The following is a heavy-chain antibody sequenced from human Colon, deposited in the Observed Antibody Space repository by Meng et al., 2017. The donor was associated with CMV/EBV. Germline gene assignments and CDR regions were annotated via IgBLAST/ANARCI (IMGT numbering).Heavy chain of an antibody. CDR3: ARAPGNYLSPYYFDF. CDR2: ISSRSTYI. D-gene: IGHD1-14*01. Sequence: GRSLKISCATSGFTFTDYSLNWVRQAPGKGLEWVSSISSRSTYISYADSVKGRFTVSRDDAKNSLYLQMDSLRAEDTAVYYCARAPGNYLSPYYFDFWGQGTLVTVSS. V-gene: IGHV3-21*01. CDR1: GFTFTDYS. J-gene: IGHJ4*02.